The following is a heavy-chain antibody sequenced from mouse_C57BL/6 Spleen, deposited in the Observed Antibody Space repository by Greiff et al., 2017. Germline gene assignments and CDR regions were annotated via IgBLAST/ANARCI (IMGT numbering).Heavy chain of an antibody. D-gene: IGHD2-5*01. CDR3: ATAYYSNPGGFAY. CDR1: GYTFTSYW. Sequence: QVHVKQPGAELVKPGASVKLSCKASGYTFTSYWMHWVKQRPGRGLEWIGRIDPNSGGTKYNEKFKSKATLTVDKPSSTAYMQLSSLTSEDSAVYYCATAYYSNPGGFAYWGQGTLVTVSA. CDR2: IDPNSGGT. V-gene: IGHV1-72*01. J-gene: IGHJ3*01.